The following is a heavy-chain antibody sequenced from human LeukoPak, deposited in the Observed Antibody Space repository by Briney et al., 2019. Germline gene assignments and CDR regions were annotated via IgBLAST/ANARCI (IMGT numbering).Heavy chain of an antibody. J-gene: IGHJ5*02. CDR3: AKGPYSGFS. D-gene: IGHD1-26*01. V-gene: IGHV3-23*01. CDR2: ISGSGGNT. Sequence: GGSLRLSCAASGFTFSSYSMNWVRQAPGKGLEWVSAISGSGGNTYYADSVKGRFTISRDNSKNTLYLQMNSLRAEDTAVYYCAKGPYSGFSWGQGTLVTVSS. CDR1: GFTFSSYS.